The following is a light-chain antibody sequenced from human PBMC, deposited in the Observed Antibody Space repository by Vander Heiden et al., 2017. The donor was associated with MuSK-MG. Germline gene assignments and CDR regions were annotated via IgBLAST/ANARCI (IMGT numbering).Light chain of an antibody. V-gene: IGKV1-5*03. Sequence: DIQMTQPPSTLSASVGDRVNIISRASQSISSWLAWYQQKPGKAPNLLIYKASILESGVPARFSGSGSGTEFTLTISSLQPDDFATYYCQQYDSYWTFGQGTKVEIK. CDR1: QSISSW. CDR3: QQYDSYWT. J-gene: IGKJ1*01. CDR2: KAS.